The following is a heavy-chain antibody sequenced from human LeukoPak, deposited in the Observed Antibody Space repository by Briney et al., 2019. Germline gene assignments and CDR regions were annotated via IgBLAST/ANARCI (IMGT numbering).Heavy chain of an antibody. J-gene: IGHJ5*01. V-gene: IGHV3-48*01. CDR1: GFTFSNYN. Sequence: GGSLRLSCAASGFTFSNYNMNWVRQAPGKGLEWVSYISSSSSSIYYADSVKGRFTISRDNAKNSLYLQMNSLRAEDTAVYYCARTPAAIGNYFDSWGQGTLVTVSS. CDR3: ARTPAAIGNYFDS. D-gene: IGHD2-2*02. CDR2: ISSSSSSI.